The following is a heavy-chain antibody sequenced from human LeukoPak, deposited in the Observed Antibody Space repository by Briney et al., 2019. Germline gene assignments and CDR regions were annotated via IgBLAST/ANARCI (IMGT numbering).Heavy chain of an antibody. D-gene: IGHD3-22*01. J-gene: IGHJ4*02. CDR3: AREARRYDSSGYYGY. CDR1: GYTFTSYG. Sequence: GASVKVSRKASGYTFTSYGISWVRQAPGQGLEWMGWISAYNGNTNYAQKLQGRVTMTTDTSTSTAYMELRSLRSDDTAVYYCAREARRYDSSGYYGYWGQGTLVTVSS. CDR2: ISAYNGNT. V-gene: IGHV1-18*01.